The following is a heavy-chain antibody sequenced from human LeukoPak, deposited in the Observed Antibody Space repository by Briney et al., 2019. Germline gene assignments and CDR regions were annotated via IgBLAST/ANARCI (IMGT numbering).Heavy chain of an antibody. D-gene: IGHD4-17*01. Sequence: GGSLRLSCAASGFTFSSYEMNWVRQAPGKGLEWVSYISSSGSTIYYADSVKGRFTISRDNSKNTLYLQMNSLRAEDTAVYYCAKDKGMTTVTRGAFDIWGQGTMVTVSS. V-gene: IGHV3-48*03. CDR2: ISSSGSTI. CDR3: AKDKGMTTVTRGAFDI. CDR1: GFTFSSYE. J-gene: IGHJ3*02.